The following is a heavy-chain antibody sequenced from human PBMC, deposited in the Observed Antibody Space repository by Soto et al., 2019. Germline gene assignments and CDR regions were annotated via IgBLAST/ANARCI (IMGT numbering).Heavy chain of an antibody. CDR3: ARHVKLPLAGTGFDS. CDR2: ISSSGNT. CDR1: GGSISSGGYY. D-gene: IGHD6-19*01. V-gene: IGHV4-39*01. J-gene: IGHJ4*02. Sequence: SETLSLTCAVSGGSISSGGYYWGWIRQSPGKGLEWIGGISSSGNTYYTPSLKSRVTISVDTSKNHFSLRLSSVTAADTAVYYCARHVKLPLAGTGFDSWGRGTLVTVSS.